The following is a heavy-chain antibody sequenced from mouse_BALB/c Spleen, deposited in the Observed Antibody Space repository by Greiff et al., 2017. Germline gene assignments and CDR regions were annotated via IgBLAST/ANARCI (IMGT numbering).Heavy chain of an antibody. Sequence: EVQRVESGGGLVKPGGSLKLSCAASGFTFSDYYMYWVRQTPEKRLEWVATISDGGSYTYYPDSVKGRFTISRDNAKNNLYLQMSSLKSEDTAMYYCARDGGYNFDYWGQGTTLAVSS. J-gene: IGHJ2*01. V-gene: IGHV5-4*02. CDR2: ISDGGSYT. D-gene: IGHD1-2*01. CDR3: ARDGGYNFDY. CDR1: GFTFSDYY.